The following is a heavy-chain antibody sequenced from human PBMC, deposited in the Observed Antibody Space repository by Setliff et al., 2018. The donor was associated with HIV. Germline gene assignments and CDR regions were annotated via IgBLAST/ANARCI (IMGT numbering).Heavy chain of an antibody. V-gene: IGHV1-69*13. Sequence: GASVKVSCKPSRGTFSSYAVSWVRQGPGQGLEWMGGIIPIFGTAKYAQKFQGRVIITADESSTTVYMELNSLRPDDTAVYYCARNGADRHYPPSSYYYYMDVWGEGTTVTVSS. CDR2: IIPIFGTA. J-gene: IGHJ6*03. CDR1: RGTFSSYA. CDR3: ARNGADRHYPPSSYYYYMDV. D-gene: IGHD2-21*02.